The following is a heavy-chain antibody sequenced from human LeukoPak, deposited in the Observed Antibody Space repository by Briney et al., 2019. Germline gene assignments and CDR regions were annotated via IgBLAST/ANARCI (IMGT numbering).Heavy chain of an antibody. Sequence: PGGSLRLSCAASGFTVTDNYMNWVRQSSGKGLEWVSAISGSGGSTYYADSVKGRFTISRDNSKNTLYLQMNSLRAEDTAVYYCAKDLRSLEWLLSPYGWFDPWGQGTLVTVSS. J-gene: IGHJ5*02. CDR3: AKDLRSLEWLLSPYGWFDP. CDR2: ISGSGGST. V-gene: IGHV3-23*01. D-gene: IGHD3-3*01. CDR1: GFTVTDNY.